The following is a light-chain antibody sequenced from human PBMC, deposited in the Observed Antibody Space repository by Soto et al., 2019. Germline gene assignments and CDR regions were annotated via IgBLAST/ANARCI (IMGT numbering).Light chain of an antibody. CDR3: QQSFSAHPN. V-gene: IGKV1-39*01. J-gene: IGKJ4*01. CDR2: AAA. CDR1: QTISEY. Sequence: IQMTQSPSSLSASVGDRVTITCRASQTISEYVNWYQQKPGKAPKILIYAAAGLHSGVPSRFSGSGSGTDFTLTISSLQPEDFAIYYCQQSFSAHPNFGGGPKVDIK.